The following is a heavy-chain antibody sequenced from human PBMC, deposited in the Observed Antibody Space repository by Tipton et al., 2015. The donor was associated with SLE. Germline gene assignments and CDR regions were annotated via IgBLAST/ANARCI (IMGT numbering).Heavy chain of an antibody. J-gene: IGHJ2*01. CDR1: GGSFSGYY. CDR2: MSHSGGT. CDR3: ARTIPVSGRGWYFDL. V-gene: IGHV4-34*01. Sequence: TLSLTCAVYGGSFSGYYGSWIRQPPGKGLEWIGEMSHSGGTNYNPSLKSRGTISVDTSKNQLSLKLSSVTAADTAVYYCARTIPVSGRGWYFDLWGRGTLVTVSS. D-gene: IGHD6-13*01.